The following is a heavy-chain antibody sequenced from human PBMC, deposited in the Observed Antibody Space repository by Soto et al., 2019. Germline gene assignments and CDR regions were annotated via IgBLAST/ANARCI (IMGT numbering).Heavy chain of an antibody. CDR1: GYTFTSYA. CDR3: ARGRGRNPGPELFDY. Sequence: ASVKVSCKASGYTFTSYAMHWVRQAPGQRLEWMGWINAGNGNTKYSQKFQGRVTITRDTSASTAYMELSSLRSEDTAVYYCARGRGRNPGPELFDYLGQGTLVTVSS. CDR2: INAGNGNT. D-gene: IGHD3-16*01. J-gene: IGHJ4*02. V-gene: IGHV1-3*01.